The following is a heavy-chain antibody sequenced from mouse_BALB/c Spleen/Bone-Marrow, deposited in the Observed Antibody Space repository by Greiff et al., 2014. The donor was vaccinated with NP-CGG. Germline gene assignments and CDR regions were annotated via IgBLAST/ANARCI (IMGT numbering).Heavy chain of an antibody. CDR1: CYTFTNYY. J-gene: IGHJ4*01. Sequence: QVQLQQSGPELVKPGASVGIFCKAFCYTFTNYYIHWGEQRAGQGLEWIGWIYPGNVNTKYNEKFKGKATLTADKSSSTAYMQLSSLTSEDSAVYFCARDTMDYWGQGTSVTVSS. CDR3: ARDTMDY. V-gene: IGHV1S56*01. CDR2: IYPGNVNT.